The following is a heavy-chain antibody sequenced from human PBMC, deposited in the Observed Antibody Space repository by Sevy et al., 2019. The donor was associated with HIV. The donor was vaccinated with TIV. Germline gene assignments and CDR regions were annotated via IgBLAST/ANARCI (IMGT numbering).Heavy chain of an antibody. D-gene: IGHD2-15*01. CDR2: INHSGST. V-gene: IGHV4-34*01. Sequence: SETLSLTCAVYGGSFSGYYWSWIRQPPGKGLEWIGEINHSGSTNYNPSLKSRVTISVDTSKNQFSLKLSSVTAADTAVYYCAGGPWMRYCSGGSCPMEFDYWGQGTLVTVSS. CDR1: GGSFSGYY. J-gene: IGHJ4*02. CDR3: AGGPWMRYCSGGSCPMEFDY.